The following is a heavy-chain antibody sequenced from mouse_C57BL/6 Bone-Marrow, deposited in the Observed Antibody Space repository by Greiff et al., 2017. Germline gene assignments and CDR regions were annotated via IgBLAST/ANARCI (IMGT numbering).Heavy chain of an antibody. CDR3: AIGDLIYY. D-gene: IGHD3-3*01. CDR2: INPNNGGT. CDR1: GYTFTDYN. Sequence: EVKLMESGPELVKPGASVKMSCKASGYTFTDYNMHWVKQSHGKSLEWIGYINPNNGGTNYNQKFKGKATLTADKSSSTAYMQLSSLTSEASEVYYSAIGDLIYYWGQGTTLTVSS. J-gene: IGHJ2*01. V-gene: IGHV1-22*01.